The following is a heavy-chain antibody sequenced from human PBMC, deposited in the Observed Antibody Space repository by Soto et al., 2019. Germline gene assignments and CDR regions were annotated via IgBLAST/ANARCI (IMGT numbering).Heavy chain of an antibody. CDR1: GWAFSSYA. CDR2: IIPIFGTA. Sequence: ASVKLSCKASGWAFSSYAISWVRQAPGQGLEWMGGIIPIFGTANYAQKFQGRVTITADESTSTAYMELSSLRSEDTAVYYCARDWDVIAAAGTYYYYGMDVWGQGTTVTVS. CDR3: ARDWDVIAAAGTYYYYGMDV. V-gene: IGHV1-69*13. D-gene: IGHD6-13*01. J-gene: IGHJ6*02.